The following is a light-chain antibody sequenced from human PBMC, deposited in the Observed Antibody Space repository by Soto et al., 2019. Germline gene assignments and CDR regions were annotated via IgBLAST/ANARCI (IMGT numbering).Light chain of an antibody. CDR3: QQYNNWPPCT. J-gene: IGKJ1*01. CDR2: GAS. V-gene: IGKV3-15*01. Sequence: EVVMSQSPATLSMSPGARATLSCRASQSVGSNLAWYQPKPGQAPRLLIYGASTRATDIPARFSGSGSGTEVTLTISSLQSEDVAVYYCQQYNNWPPCTFGQGTKVDIK. CDR1: QSVGSN.